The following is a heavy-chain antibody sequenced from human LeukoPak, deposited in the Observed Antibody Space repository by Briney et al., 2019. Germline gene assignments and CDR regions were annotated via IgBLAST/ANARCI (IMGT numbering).Heavy chain of an antibody. V-gene: IGHV1-2*02. CDR1: GYTFTGYY. CDR2: INPNSGGT. Sequence: ASVKVSCKASGYTFTGYYMHWVRQAPGQGLEWMGWINPNSGGTNYAQKFQGRVTMTRDTSISTAYMELSRLRSDDTAVYYCARGPYDYVWGSYRAHFDYWGQGTLVTVSS. D-gene: IGHD3-16*02. J-gene: IGHJ4*02. CDR3: ARGPYDYVWGSYRAHFDY.